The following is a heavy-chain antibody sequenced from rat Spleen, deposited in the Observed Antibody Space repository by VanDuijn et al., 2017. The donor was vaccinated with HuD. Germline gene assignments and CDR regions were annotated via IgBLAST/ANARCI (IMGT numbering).Heavy chain of an antibody. V-gene: IGHV5-29*01. CDR3: TRENWVFDY. CDR2: ISNDGSNT. J-gene: IGHJ2*01. D-gene: IGHD5-1*01. Sequence: EVQLVESGGGLVQPGRSLKLSCVASGFSFTNYGMAWVRQAPTKGLEWVATISNDGSNTYYRDSVKGRFIISRDNAKNSLYLQMDSLRSEDTATYYCTRENWVFDYWGQGVMVTVSS. CDR1: GFSFTNYG.